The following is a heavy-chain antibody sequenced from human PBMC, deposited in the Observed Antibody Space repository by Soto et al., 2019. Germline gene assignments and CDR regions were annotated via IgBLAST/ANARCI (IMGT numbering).Heavy chain of an antibody. V-gene: IGHV4-39*01. D-gene: IGHD2-2*01. CDR1: GGSISSSSYY. Sequence: PSETLSLTCTVSGGSISSSSYYWGWIRQPPGKGLEWIGTIYYSGSTYYNPSLKSRVTLSGDTSKNQFSLKLSSVTAADTAVYYCARAPVIPAAMIYWGQGTLVTVSS. J-gene: IGHJ4*02. CDR3: ARAPVIPAAMIY. CDR2: IYYSGST.